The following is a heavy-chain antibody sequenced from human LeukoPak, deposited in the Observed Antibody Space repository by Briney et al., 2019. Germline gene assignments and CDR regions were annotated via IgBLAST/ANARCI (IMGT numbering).Heavy chain of an antibody. Sequence: PGGSLRLSCAASGFTFSSYAMHWVRQAPGKGLEWVAVISYDGSNKYYADSVKGRFTVSRDNSKNTLHLQMNSLRAEDTAVYYCAREIVGATVDYFDYWGQGTLVTVSS. CDR3: AREIVGATVDYFDY. J-gene: IGHJ4*02. CDR1: GFTFSSYA. V-gene: IGHV3-30*04. D-gene: IGHD1-26*01. CDR2: ISYDGSNK.